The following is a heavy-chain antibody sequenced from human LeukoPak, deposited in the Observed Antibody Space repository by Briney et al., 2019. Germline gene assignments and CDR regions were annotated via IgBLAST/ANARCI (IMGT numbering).Heavy chain of an antibody. Sequence: GGSLRLSCAASGFAFSFYSMDWVRQAPGKGLEWVANMKQDGRNIYYVDSVKGRFTISRDNAKNSVYLQMNSLRADDTAVYYCARENWGTFDYWGQGTLVTVSS. J-gene: IGHJ4*02. V-gene: IGHV3-7*04. D-gene: IGHD7-27*01. CDR3: ARENWGTFDY. CDR1: GFAFSFYS. CDR2: MKQDGRNI.